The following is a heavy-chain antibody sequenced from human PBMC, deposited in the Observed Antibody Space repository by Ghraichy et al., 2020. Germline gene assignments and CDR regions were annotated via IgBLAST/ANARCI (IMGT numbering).Heavy chain of an antibody. CDR2: ISSSSGTT. J-gene: IGHJ4*02. V-gene: IGHV3-48*02. CDR3: ATARTEYFFDS. Sequence: LSLTCAASGFIFSAYSMVWVRQAPGEGLEWISYISSSSGTTHYADSVRGRFTISRDNAKTSLYLQMNSLRDEDTGVYYCATARTEYFFDSWGQGTPVAV. CDR1: GFIFSAYS.